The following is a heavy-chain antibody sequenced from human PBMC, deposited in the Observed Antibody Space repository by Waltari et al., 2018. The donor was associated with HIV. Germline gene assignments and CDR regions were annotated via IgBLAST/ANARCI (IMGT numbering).Heavy chain of an antibody. V-gene: IGHV3-23*01. Sequence: EVQLLESGGGLVQPGGSLSVSCAAPGFNFRKLAMSWVRQAPGKGPEWVSALSGSGSTASYADTVKGRFTISRDFSNNTLSLQMNNLRAEDTAVYFCVKSMRDLRPSAFDLWGQGTMVAISS. CDR2: LSGSGSTA. CDR3: VKSMRDLRPSAFDL. J-gene: IGHJ3*01. D-gene: IGHD2-8*01. CDR1: GFNFRKLA.